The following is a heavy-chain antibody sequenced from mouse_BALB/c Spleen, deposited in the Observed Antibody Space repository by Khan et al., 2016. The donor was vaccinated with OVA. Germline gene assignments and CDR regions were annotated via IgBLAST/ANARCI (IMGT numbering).Heavy chain of an antibody. Sequence: EVELVESGGGLVKPGGSLKLSCAASGFTFSSYTMSWVRQTPEKRLEWVTTISSGGSYTYYPDSVKGRFTISRDNAKNTLYLQMSSLKSEDTAWYYCTRLANWDFDYWGQGTTLTVSS. CDR1: GFTFSSYT. D-gene: IGHD4-1*01. J-gene: IGHJ2*01. CDR2: ISSGGSYT. CDR3: TRLANWDFDY. V-gene: IGHV5-6-4*01.